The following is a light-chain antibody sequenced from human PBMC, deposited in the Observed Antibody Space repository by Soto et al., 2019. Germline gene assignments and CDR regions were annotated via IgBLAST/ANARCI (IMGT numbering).Light chain of an antibody. Sequence: QSVLTQPPSASGTPGQRVTISCSGSSSNIGSNYVFWYQHLPGTAPKLLIYRNNQRPSGGPDRFSGAYSGTSASLAISGLRAEYETDYYCAAWDYSLRGVVFGGGTKLTVL. CDR3: AAWDYSLRGVV. J-gene: IGLJ2*01. V-gene: IGLV1-47*01. CDR2: RNN. CDR1: SSNIGSNY.